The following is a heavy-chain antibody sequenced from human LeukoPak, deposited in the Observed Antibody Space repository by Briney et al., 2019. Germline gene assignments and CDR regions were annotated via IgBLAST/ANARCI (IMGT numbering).Heavy chain of an antibody. J-gene: IGHJ5*02. Sequence: SETLSLTCTVSGDSISSFHWSWIRQPAGKGLEWIGRIYTSGSTYYNPSLKSRVTISVDTSKNQFSLKLSSVTAADTAVYYCARVEKNWNYDWFDPWGQGTLVTVSS. CDR1: GDSISSFH. CDR3: ARVEKNWNYDWFDP. V-gene: IGHV4-4*07. D-gene: IGHD1-7*01. CDR2: IYTSGST.